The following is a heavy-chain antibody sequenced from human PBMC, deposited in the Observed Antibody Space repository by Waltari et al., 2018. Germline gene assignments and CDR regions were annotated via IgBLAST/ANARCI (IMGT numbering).Heavy chain of an antibody. V-gene: IGHV4-39*07. Sequence: QLQLQESGPGLVKPSETLSLTCTVSGGSISSSSYYWGWIRQPPGKGLEWIGSIYYSGSTYYNPSLKSRVTISVDTSKNQFSLKLSSVTAADTAVYYCARTSVGLDYGDYYYYYYMDVWGKGTTVTVSS. J-gene: IGHJ6*03. CDR2: IYYSGST. CDR1: GGSISSSSYY. CDR3: ARTSVGLDYGDYYYYYYMDV. D-gene: IGHD4-17*01.